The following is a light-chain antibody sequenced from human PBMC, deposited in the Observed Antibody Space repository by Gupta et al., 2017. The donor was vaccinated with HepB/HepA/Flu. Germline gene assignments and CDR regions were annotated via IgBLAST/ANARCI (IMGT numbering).Light chain of an antibody. V-gene: IGLV1-51*02. CDR1: NSNIGNTF. CDR3: GRYAAGLTGV. Sequence: QSVLTQPAPVSAARRQKVTISCSGSNSNIGNTFVSWYQQLPGRAPKFLIYENNKRPSGTPDRFSGSMSGSSATLTLSGVQTEDEADYYCGRYAAGLTGVFGEGTKLTVL. CDR2: ENN. J-gene: IGLJ3*02.